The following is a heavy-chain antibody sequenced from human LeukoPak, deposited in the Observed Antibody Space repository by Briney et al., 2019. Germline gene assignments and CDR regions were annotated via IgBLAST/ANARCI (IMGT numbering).Heavy chain of an antibody. CDR3: ARGGDTIAAAAPFDY. Sequence: GGSLRLSCAASGFTFSSYGMHWVRQAPGKGLEWVAVIWYDGSNKYYADSVKGRFTISRDNSKNTLYLQMNNLRAEDTAVYYCARGGDTIAAAAPFDYWGQGTLVTVSS. CDR2: IWYDGSNK. D-gene: IGHD6-13*01. V-gene: IGHV3-33*01. CDR1: GFTFSSYG. J-gene: IGHJ4*02.